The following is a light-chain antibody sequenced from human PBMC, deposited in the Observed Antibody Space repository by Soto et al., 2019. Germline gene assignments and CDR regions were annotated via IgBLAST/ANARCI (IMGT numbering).Light chain of an antibody. V-gene: IGLV2-14*01. CDR2: AVS. CDR1: SSDFGGYNF. CDR3: CSYTSYRPYV. Sequence: QSALAQPASVSGSPGQSITISCTGTSSDFGGYNFVSWYQHRPGKAPKLMIYAVSNRPSGVSNRFSGSKSGNTASLTISGLQAEDEADYYCCSYTSYRPYVLGTGTKVTVL. J-gene: IGLJ1*01.